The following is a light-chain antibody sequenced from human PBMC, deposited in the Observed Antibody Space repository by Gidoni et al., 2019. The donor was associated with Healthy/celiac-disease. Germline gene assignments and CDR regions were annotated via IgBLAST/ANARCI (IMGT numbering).Light chain of an antibody. J-gene: IGLJ2*01. CDR3: SSYAGSNNYVV. V-gene: IGLV2-8*01. Sequence: QSALTQPPSASVSPGQSVTISCTGTSSDVGGYNYVSWYQQHPGKAPKLMIYEVSKRPSGVPDRFSGSKSGNTASLTVSGLQAEEEADYYCSSYAGSNNYVVFGGGTKLTVL. CDR1: SSDVGGYNY. CDR2: EVS.